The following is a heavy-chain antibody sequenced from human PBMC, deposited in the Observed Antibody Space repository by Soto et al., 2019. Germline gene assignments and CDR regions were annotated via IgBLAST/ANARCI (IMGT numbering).Heavy chain of an antibody. V-gene: IGHV4-34*01. CDR1: GGSFSGYY. CDR2: IKHSGST. J-gene: IGHJ5*02. D-gene: IGHD1-1*01. CDR3: ATVQTMRGDWFDP. Sequence: QVQLQQWGAGLLKPSETLCLICAVYGGSFSGYYWRWIRQPPGKGLEWIGEIKHSGSTNYNPSLKSRVTISVDTSKNQFSLKLSSVTAAATAVYYCATVQTMRGDWFDPWGQGTLVTVSS.